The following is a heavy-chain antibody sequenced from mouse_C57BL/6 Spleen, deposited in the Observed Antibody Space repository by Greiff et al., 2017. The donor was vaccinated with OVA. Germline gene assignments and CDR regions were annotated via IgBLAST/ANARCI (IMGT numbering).Heavy chain of an antibody. D-gene: IGHD1-1*01. Sequence: VQLQQSGPELVKPGASVKISCKASGYAFSSSWMNWVKQRPGKGLEWIGRIYPGDGDTNYNGKFKGKATLTADKSSSTAYMQLSSLTSEDSAVYFCAREEVLRYFDYWGQGTTLTVSS. CDR2: IYPGDGDT. V-gene: IGHV1-82*01. J-gene: IGHJ2*01. CDR3: AREEVLRYFDY. CDR1: GYAFSSSW.